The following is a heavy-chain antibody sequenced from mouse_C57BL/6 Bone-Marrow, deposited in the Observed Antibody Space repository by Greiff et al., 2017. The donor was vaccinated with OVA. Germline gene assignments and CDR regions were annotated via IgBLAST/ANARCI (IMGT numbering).Heavy chain of an antibody. CDR3: ARVVTTAYFDY. J-gene: IGHJ2*01. CDR1: GYSITSGYY. Sequence: EVQLVESGPGLVKPSQSLSLTCSVTGYSITSGYYWNWIRQFPGNKLEWMGYISYDGSNNYNPSLKNRISITRDTSKNQFFLKLNSVTTEDTATYYCARVVTTAYFDYWGQGTTLTVSS. V-gene: IGHV3-6*01. D-gene: IGHD1-2*01. CDR2: ISYDGSN.